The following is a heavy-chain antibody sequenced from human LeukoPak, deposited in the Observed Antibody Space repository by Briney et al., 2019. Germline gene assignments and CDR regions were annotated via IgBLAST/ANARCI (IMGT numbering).Heavy chain of an antibody. CDR2: ISGSCGSS. V-gene: IGHV3-23*01. J-gene: IGHJ4*02. CDR1: GFTFIRYA. Sequence: PGWALRLSCASCGFTFIRYAMRWVRQAPWKGLEGVSAISGSCGSSYIAHSVKGRFTNSRDDSKNTLALHMNSLRAEDTAVYYCAKDRCFDYWGQGTLVTVSS. CDR3: AKDRCFDY.